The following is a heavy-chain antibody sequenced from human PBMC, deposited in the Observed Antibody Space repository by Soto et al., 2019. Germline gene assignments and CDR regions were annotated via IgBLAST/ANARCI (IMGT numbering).Heavy chain of an antibody. V-gene: IGHV3-66*01. Sequence: EVQLVESGGGLVQPGGSLRLSCAASGFTVSSNYMSWVRQAPGKGLEWVSVIYSGGSTYYADSVKGRFTISRDNSKNTLYLQMNSLRAEDTAVYYCARDRGLYAGDAFDIWGQGTMVTVSS. D-gene: IGHD3-10*01. CDR2: IYSGGST. J-gene: IGHJ3*02. CDR3: ARDRGLYAGDAFDI. CDR1: GFTVSSNY.